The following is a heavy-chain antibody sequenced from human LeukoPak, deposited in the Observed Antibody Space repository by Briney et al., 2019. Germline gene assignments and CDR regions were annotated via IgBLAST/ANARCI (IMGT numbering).Heavy chain of an antibody. CDR2: IYYSGST. Sequence: SETLSLTCTVSGGSISSYYWSWIRQPPGKGLEWIGYIYYSGSTNYNPSLKSRVTLSVDTSKNQFSLKLSSVTAADTAVYYCASGSIAAAGSGLDYWGQGTLVTVSS. CDR1: GGSISSYY. D-gene: IGHD6-13*01. J-gene: IGHJ4*02. V-gene: IGHV4-59*01. CDR3: ASGSIAAAGSGLDY.